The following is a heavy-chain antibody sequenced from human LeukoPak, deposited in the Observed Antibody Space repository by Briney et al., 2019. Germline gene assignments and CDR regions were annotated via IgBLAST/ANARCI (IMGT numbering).Heavy chain of an antibody. CDR2: IYYSGST. Sequence: SETLSLTCTVSGDSINSLDLWSWIRQHPGKGLEWIGYIYYSGSTYYNPSLKSRVTISVDTSKNQFSLKLSSVTAADTAVYYCARGYGSDGVDVWGQGTTVTVSS. D-gene: IGHD3-10*01. J-gene: IGHJ6*02. CDR3: ARGYGSDGVDV. V-gene: IGHV4-31*03. CDR1: GDSINSLDL.